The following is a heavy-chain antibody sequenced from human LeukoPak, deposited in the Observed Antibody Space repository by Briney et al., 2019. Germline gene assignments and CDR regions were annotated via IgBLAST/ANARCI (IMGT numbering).Heavy chain of an antibody. CDR2: IYYSGST. Sequence: SETLSLTCSVSGGSISRYYWSWIRQPPGRGLEWIGYIYYSGSTNCNPSLKSRVTISVDTSKNQFSLKLSSVTAADTAVYYCARHYDSSAYWYYFDYWGQGTLVTVSS. V-gene: IGHV4-59*08. CDR1: GGSISRYY. CDR3: ARHYDSSAYWYYFDY. D-gene: IGHD3-22*01. J-gene: IGHJ4*02.